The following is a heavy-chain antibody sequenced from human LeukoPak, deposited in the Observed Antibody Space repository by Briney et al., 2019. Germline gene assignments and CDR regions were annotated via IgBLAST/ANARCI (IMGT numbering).Heavy chain of an antibody. CDR2: IIPVFCTA. CDR3: ARDPGGYSYGYTY. J-gene: IGHJ4*02. V-gene: IGHV1-69*13. Sequence: SVKVSCKASGGTFSSYAISWVRQAPGQGLEWMVGIIPVFCTANYARKFQGRVTITADESTSTAYMELSSLRSEDTAVYYCARDPGGYSYGYTYWGQGTLVTVSS. D-gene: IGHD5-18*01. CDR1: GGTFSSYA.